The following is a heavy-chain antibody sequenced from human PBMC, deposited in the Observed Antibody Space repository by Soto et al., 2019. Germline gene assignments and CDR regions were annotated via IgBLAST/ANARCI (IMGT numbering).Heavy chain of an antibody. J-gene: IGHJ1*01. V-gene: IGHV4-39*01. CDR3: ARRDSSAHYRH. CDR1: GGSISSSSYY. D-gene: IGHD2-15*01. CDR2: IYYSGST. Sequence: QLQLQESGPGLVKPSETLSLTCTVSGGSISSSSYYWGWIRQPPGKGLEWIGSIYYSGSTYDNPPPNRRVTIPVATSKNQCALTLPSVTAADTAVYYCARRDSSAHYRHWGQGTLVTVSS.